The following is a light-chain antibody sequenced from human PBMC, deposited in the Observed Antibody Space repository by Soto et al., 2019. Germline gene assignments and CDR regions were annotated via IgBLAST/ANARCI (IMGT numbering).Light chain of an antibody. Sequence: QSVLTQPPSVSGAPGQRVTISCTGSSSNIGAGYDVHWYQQLPGTAPKLLIYGNSNRPSGVPDRFSGSKSGTSASLAITGLQAEDAADYYCQSYYSSLSGYVFGTGTKLTVL. J-gene: IGLJ1*01. CDR3: QSYYSSLSGYV. V-gene: IGLV1-40*01. CDR2: GNS. CDR1: SSNIGAGYD.